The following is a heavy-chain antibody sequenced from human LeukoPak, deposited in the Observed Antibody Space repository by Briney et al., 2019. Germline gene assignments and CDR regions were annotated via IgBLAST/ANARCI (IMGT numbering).Heavy chain of an antibody. V-gene: IGHV3-48*01. D-gene: IGHD2-15*01. CDR3: ARVNRMVPGYCSGGTCPGDY. J-gene: IGHJ4*02. CDR1: GFTFSSYG. CDR2: ISYDTSTI. Sequence: GGSLRLSCAASGFTFSSYGMNWVRQAPGKGLEWVSYISYDTSTIYYAASVKGRFTISRDNAKNSLCLQMNSLRAEDTAVYYCARVNRMVPGYCSGGTCPGDYWGEGTLVTVSS.